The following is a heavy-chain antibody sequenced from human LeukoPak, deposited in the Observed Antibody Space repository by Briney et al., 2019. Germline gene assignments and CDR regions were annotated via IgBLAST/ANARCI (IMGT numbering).Heavy chain of an antibody. Sequence: RASVKVSCKASGYTFTSYDINWVRQATGQGLEWMGWMNPNIGNTGYAQKFQGRVTMTRNTSISTAYMELSSLRSEDTAVYYCAKRGYSYGDFDYWGQGTLVTVSS. D-gene: IGHD5-18*01. J-gene: IGHJ4*02. V-gene: IGHV1-8*01. CDR3: AKRGYSYGDFDY. CDR1: GYTFTSYD. CDR2: MNPNIGNT.